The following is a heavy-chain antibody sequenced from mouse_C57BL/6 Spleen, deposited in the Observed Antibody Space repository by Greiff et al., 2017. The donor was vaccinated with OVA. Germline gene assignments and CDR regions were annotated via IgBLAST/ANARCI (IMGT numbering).Heavy chain of an antibody. D-gene: IGHD2-4*01. J-gene: IGHJ4*01. CDR1: GFSLSTSGMG. CDR2: IYWDDDK. V-gene: IGHV8-12*01. CDR3: ARSPVYYDYDRYAMDY. Sequence: QVTLKESGPGILQSSQTLSLTCSFSGFSLSTSGMGVSWIRQPSGKGLEWLAHIYWDDDKRYNPSLKSRLTISKDTSRNQVFLKITSVDTADTATYYCARSPVYYDYDRYAMDYWGQGTSVTVSS.